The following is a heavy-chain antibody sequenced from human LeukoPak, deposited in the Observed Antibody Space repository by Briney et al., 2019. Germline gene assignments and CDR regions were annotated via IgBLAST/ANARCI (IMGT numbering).Heavy chain of an antibody. Sequence: SETLSLTCTVSGGSISSYYWSWIRQPPGKGLEWIGYIYYSGSTSYNPSLYSRVTISVDTSKNQFSLKLSSVTAADTAVYYCARDGGDGYNFDWGQGTLVTVSS. V-gene: IGHV4-59*01. J-gene: IGHJ4*02. D-gene: IGHD5-24*01. CDR2: IYYSGST. CDR3: ARDGGDGYNFD. CDR1: GGSISSYY.